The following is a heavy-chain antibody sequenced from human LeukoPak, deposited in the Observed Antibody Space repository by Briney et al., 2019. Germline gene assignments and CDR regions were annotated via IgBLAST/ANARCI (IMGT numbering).Heavy chain of an antibody. CDR3: AKRRGIVVVPAAILTPSLDY. J-gene: IGHJ4*02. CDR2: ISYDGSNK. Sequence: SGASLRLSCAASGFTFSSYGMHWVRQAPGKGLEWVAVISYDGSNKYYADSVKGRFTISRDNSKNTLYLQMNSLRAEDTAVYYCAKRRGIVVVPAAILTPSLDYWGQGTLVTVSS. V-gene: IGHV3-30*18. D-gene: IGHD2-2*01. CDR1: GFTFSSYG.